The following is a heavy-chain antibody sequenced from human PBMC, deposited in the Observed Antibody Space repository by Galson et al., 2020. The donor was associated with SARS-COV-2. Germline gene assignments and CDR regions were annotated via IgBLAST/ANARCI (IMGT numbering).Heavy chain of an antibody. CDR1: GFTFSRFD. D-gene: IGHD2-21*01. CDR3: ASRGVVIRDISFDN. J-gene: IGHJ4*02. CDR2: LNSDGSSA. Sequence: ESLKISCVASGFTFSRFDMHWVRQAPGKGLVWVSRLNSDGSSAFYADSVKGRFTISRDNAKNTLFLQMHSLTAEDTAVYYCASRGVVIRDISFDNWGQGTLVTVSS. V-gene: IGHV3-74*01.